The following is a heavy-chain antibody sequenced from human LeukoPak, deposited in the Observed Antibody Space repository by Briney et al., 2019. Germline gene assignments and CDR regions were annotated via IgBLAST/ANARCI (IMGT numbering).Heavy chain of an antibody. V-gene: IGHV4-39*07. CDR2: IYYSGST. D-gene: IGHD5-24*01. CDR1: GGSISSSSYY. CDR3: ARDRRGDGYNFRAFDI. Sequence: SETLSLTCTVSGGSISSSSYYWGWLRQPPGKGLEWIGSIYYSGSTYYNPSLKSRVTISVDTSKNQFSLKLSSVTAADTAVYYCARDRRGDGYNFRAFDIWGQGTMVTVSS. J-gene: IGHJ3*02.